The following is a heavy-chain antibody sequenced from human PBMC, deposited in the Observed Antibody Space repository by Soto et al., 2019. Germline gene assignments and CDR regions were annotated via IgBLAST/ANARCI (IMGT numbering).Heavy chain of an antibody. D-gene: IGHD3-3*01. CDR3: ARTTETYYDFWSGYPSPYYFDY. Sequence: QLQLQESGPGLVKPSETLSLTCTVSGGSISSSSYYWGWIRQPPGKGLEWIGSIYYSGSTYYNPSLKSRVTISVDTSKNQFSLKLSSVTAADTAVYYCARTTETYYDFWSGYPSPYYFDYWGQGTLVTVSS. CDR2: IYYSGST. J-gene: IGHJ4*02. V-gene: IGHV4-39*01. CDR1: GGSISSSSYY.